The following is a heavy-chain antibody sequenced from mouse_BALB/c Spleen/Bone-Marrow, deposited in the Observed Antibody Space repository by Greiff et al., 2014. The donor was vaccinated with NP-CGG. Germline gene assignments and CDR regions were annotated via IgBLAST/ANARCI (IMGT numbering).Heavy chain of an antibody. CDR3: ARAGKVRNAMDY. V-gene: IGHV1S137*01. CDR2: ISSYYGDA. J-gene: IGHJ4*01. Sequence: VQLQQSGAELVRPGVSVKISCKGSGYTFTDYAIHWVKQNHAKSLEWIGLISSYYGDASYNQKFKGKATMTVDKSSSTAYMDLARLTSEDSASYYGARAGKVRNAMDYWGQGTSVTVPS. D-gene: IGHD2-14*01. CDR1: GYTFTDYA.